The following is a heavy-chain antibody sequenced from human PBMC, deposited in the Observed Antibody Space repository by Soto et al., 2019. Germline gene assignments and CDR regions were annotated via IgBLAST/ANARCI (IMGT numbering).Heavy chain of an antibody. CDR1: GYAFTDYA. Sequence: ASVKVSCKASGYAFTDYAIHWVRQAPGQRLEWMGLIAPGNGNTKYSQNFQGKVTITRDTSATTAYMELSSLRSEDTAVYYCATGSPMCTPDYWGPGTLVTVSS. CDR2: IAPGNGNT. V-gene: IGHV1-3*01. CDR3: ATGSPMCTPDY. J-gene: IGHJ4*02.